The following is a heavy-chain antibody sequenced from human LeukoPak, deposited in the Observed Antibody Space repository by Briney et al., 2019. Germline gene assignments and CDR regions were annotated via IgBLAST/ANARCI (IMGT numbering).Heavy chain of an antibody. V-gene: IGHV3-11*03. CDR1: GFSFRDYY. J-gene: IGHJ6*03. CDR2: ISNSGTDT. CDR3: ARHYDDSRYPTSGYYMDV. D-gene: IGHD5-12*01. Sequence: GGSLRLSCEGSGFSFRDYYMSWIRQTPGKGLEWVSYISNSGTDTNYADSVKGRFTISRDNAKNSLYLQMNSLRTEDTALYYCARHYDDSRYPTSGYYMDVWGKGTTVTVSS.